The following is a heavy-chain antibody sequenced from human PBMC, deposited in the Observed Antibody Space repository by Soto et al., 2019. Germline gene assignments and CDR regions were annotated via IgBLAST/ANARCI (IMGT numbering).Heavy chain of an antibody. D-gene: IGHD3-3*01. Sequence: VQLVESGGGVVQPGRSLRLSCAASGFTFSNAWMSWVRQAPGKGLEWVGRIKSKTDGGTTDYAAPVKGRFTISRDDSKNTLYLQMNSLKTEDTAVYYCTTDYYDFWSGPYYYGMDVWGQGTTVTVSS. CDR3: TTDYYDFWSGPYYYGMDV. V-gene: IGHV3-15*01. CDR2: IKSKTDGGTT. J-gene: IGHJ6*02. CDR1: GFTFSNAW.